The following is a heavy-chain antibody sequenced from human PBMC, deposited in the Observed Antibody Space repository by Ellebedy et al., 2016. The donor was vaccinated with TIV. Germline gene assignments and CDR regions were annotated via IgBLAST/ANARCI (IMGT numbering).Heavy chain of an antibody. V-gene: IGHV1-3*01. Sequence: AASVKVSCKASGYTFANYAIQWVRQAPGQRLEWMGWTSAVRGDTKNSQKFQDRITITTDTSANTAYMELSGLTSEDTAVYYCARDRVVNTWYQWDYWGQGTLVTVSS. CDR3: ARDRVVNTWYQWDY. D-gene: IGHD3-10*01. CDR2: TSAVRGDT. CDR1: GYTFANYA. J-gene: IGHJ4*02.